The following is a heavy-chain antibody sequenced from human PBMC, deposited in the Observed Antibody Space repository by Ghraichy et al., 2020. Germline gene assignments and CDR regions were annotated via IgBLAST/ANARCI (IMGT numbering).Heavy chain of an antibody. CDR1: GASISSQSYF. CDR3: ASQATGSRWFLKWFDY. V-gene: IGHV4-39*02. D-gene: IGHD3-22*01. CDR2: IFFTCTT. Sequence: SQTLSLTCNVSGASISSQSYFWAWIRQPPSKDLEWIGSIFFTCTTHYSSALKSRVTISLNTPNNHFSLELTSVTAADTAVYFCASQATGSRWFLKWFDYWGQGVLVTVSS. J-gene: IGHJ4*01.